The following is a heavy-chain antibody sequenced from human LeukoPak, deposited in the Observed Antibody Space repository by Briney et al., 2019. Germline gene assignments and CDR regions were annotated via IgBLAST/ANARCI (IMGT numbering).Heavy chain of an antibody. V-gene: IGHV3-9*01. CDR3: AKDQAARQFDY. D-gene: IGHD6-6*01. Sequence: TGGSLRLSCAASGFTFDDYAMHWVRQAPGKGLEWVSGISWNSGSIGYADSVKGRFTISRDNSKNTLYLQMNSLRAEDTAVYYCAKDQAARQFDYWGQGTLVTVSS. CDR2: ISWNSGSI. CDR1: GFTFDDYA. J-gene: IGHJ4*02.